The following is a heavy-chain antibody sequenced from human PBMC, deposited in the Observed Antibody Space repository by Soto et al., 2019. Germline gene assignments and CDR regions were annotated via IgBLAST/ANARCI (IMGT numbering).Heavy chain of an antibody. Sequence: SETLSLTCTVSGGSISSSSYYWGWIRQPPGKGLEWIGSIYYSGSTYYNPSLKSRVTISVDTSKNQFSLKLSSVTAADTAVYYCAVVPAAMYLDYWGQGTLVTVSS. D-gene: IGHD2-2*01. CDR3: AVVPAAMYLDY. CDR2: IYYSGST. J-gene: IGHJ4*02. CDR1: GGSISSSSYY. V-gene: IGHV4-39*01.